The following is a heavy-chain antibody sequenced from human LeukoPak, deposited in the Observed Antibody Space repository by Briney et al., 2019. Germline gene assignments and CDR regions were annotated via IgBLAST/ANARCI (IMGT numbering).Heavy chain of an antibody. D-gene: IGHD3-22*01. CDR1: GYTFTGYY. Sequence: ASVKVSCEASGYTFTGYYMHWVRQAPGQGLEWMGRINPNSGGTNYAQKFQGRVTMTRDTSISTAYMELSRLRSDDTAVYYCARAYYYESKGYYYYMDVWGKGTTVTVSS. J-gene: IGHJ6*03. CDR3: ARAYYYESKGYYYYMDV. CDR2: INPNSGGT. V-gene: IGHV1-2*06.